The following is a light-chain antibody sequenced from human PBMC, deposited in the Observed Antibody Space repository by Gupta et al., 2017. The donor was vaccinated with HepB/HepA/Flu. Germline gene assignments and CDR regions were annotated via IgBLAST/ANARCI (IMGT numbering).Light chain of an antibody. CDR2: GAS. V-gene: IGKV1-39*01. CDR3: QQSYLTHWT. CDR1: QSISGY. Sequence: DIHMTQSPSSLSASVGDRVTITCRASQSISGYLNWYQQKPGKVPNVLIYGASSLQSGVPSRFSGRGFGTDFTLTIRSLQPEDFATYYCQQSYLTHWTVGQGTEVEIK. J-gene: IGKJ1*01.